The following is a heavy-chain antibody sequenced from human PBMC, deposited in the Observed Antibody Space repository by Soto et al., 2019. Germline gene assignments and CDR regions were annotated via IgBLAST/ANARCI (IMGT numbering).Heavy chain of an antibody. V-gene: IGHV3-48*01. Sequence: HPGGSLRLSCSASGFTFSSHNMNWVRQAPGKGLDWVSYISSSSSTRFYADSVKGRFTISRDNAKNSLYLQLNSLRAEDTAVYYCARDPNEIGNYWMDVWGQGTAVTVSS. CDR2: ISSSSSTR. CDR3: ARDPNEIGNYWMDV. J-gene: IGHJ6*02. D-gene: IGHD1-1*01. CDR1: GFTFSSHN.